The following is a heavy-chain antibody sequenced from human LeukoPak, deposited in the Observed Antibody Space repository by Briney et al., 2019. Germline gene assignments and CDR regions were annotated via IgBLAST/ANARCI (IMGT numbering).Heavy chain of an antibody. Sequence: GGSLRLSCAASGFTFSSYAINWVRQAPGKGLEWVSGISADGETTYYADSVKGRSTISRDNSKSSLSLHVNSLRVGDTAVYYCAKGGTVPWTGFDSWGQGTLVTVSS. J-gene: IGHJ4*02. CDR3: AKGGTVPWTGFDS. V-gene: IGHV3-23*01. D-gene: IGHD1-14*01. CDR2: ISADGETT. CDR1: GFTFSSYA.